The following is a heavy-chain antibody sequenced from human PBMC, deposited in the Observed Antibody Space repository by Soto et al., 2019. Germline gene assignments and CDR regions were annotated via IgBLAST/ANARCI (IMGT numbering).Heavy chain of an antibody. Sequence: QVQLVESGGGVVQPGRSLRLSCAASGFTFSSYGMHWVRQAPGKGLEWVAVIWYDGSNKYYADSVKGRFTISRDNSKNTLYLQMNSLRAEDTAVYYCARDIMRNYCGSGSYLADASGYYYGMDVWGQGTTVTVSS. V-gene: IGHV3-33*01. CDR2: IWYDGSNK. D-gene: IGHD3-10*01. CDR1: GFTFSSYG. J-gene: IGHJ6*02. CDR3: ARDIMRNYCGSGSYLADASGYYYGMDV.